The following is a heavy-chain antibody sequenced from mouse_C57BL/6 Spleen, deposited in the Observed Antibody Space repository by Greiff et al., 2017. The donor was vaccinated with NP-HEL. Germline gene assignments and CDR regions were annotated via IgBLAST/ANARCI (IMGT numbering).Heavy chain of an antibody. CDR3: AREDYYGSSYWAY. Sequence: QVQRQKSGPELVKPGASVKLSCKASGYTFTSYWMHWVKQRPGQGLEWIGNINPSNGGTNYNEKFKSKATLTVDKSSSTAYMQLSSLTSEDSAVYYCAREDYYGSSYWAYWGQGTLVTVSA. V-gene: IGHV1-53*01. J-gene: IGHJ3*01. CDR1: GYTFTSYW. D-gene: IGHD1-1*01. CDR2: INPSNGGT.